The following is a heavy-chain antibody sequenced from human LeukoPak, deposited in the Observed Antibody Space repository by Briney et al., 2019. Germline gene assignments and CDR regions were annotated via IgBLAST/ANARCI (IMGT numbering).Heavy chain of an antibody. D-gene: IGHD2-8*02. J-gene: IGHJ5*02. V-gene: IGHV3-23*01. Sequence: GGSLRLSCAASGFNFGSYYMTWVRQAPGKGLEGVSVISDSGDNTYYADSVKGRFTVSRDNSRDTLYLQMNSLRAEDTALYYCAKKIGTGPGHNWFDPWGQGTLVTVSS. CDR1: GFNFGSYY. CDR2: ISDSGDNT. CDR3: AKKIGTGPGHNWFDP.